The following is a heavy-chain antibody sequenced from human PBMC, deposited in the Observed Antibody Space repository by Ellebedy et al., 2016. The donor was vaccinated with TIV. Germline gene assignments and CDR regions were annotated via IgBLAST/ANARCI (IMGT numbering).Heavy chain of an antibody. J-gene: IGHJ3*02. CDR3: VRHLDHTKADDAFGI. Sequence: SETLSLTCTASGGSISTSVTDSDYFWGWIRQPPGKGPEWIGSIYYSGSTYYNRSLKSRLTISIDTSKNQFSLRLTSVTAADTAIYYCVRHLDHTKADDAFGIWGHGTVVTVSS. D-gene: IGHD1-14*01. CDR2: IYYSGST. CDR1: GGSISTSVTDSDYF. V-gene: IGHV4-39*01.